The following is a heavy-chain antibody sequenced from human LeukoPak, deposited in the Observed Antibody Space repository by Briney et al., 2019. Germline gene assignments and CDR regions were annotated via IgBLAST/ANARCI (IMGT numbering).Heavy chain of an antibody. V-gene: IGHV1-2*02. CDR2: INPNSGGT. D-gene: IGHD3-10*01. CDR1: GYTFTGYY. Sequence: ASVKVSCKASGYTFTGYYMHWVRQAPGQGLEWMGWINPNSGGTNYAQKFRGRVTMTRDTSISTAYVELSRLRSGDTAVYYCAREDGSGNFCFDYWGQGTLVTVSS. CDR3: AREDGSGNFCFDY. J-gene: IGHJ4*02.